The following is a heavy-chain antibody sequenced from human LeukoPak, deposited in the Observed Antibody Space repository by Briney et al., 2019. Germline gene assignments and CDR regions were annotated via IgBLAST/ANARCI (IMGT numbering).Heavy chain of an antibody. CDR1: GFTVSSNY. CDR2: IYSGGST. J-gene: IGHJ2*01. Sequence: GGSLRLSCAASGFTVSSNYMSWVRQAPGKGPEWVSVIYSGGSTSYADSVKGRFTISRHNSKNTLYLQMNSLRADDTAVYYCARGLTSPYWYFDLWGRGTLVTVSS. V-gene: IGHV3-53*04. CDR3: ARGLTSPYWYFDL. D-gene: IGHD3-9*01.